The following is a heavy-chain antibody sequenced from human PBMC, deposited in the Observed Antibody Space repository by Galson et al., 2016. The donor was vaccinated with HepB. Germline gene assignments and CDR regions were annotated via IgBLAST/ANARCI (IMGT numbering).Heavy chain of an antibody. CDR2: IRGSGGST. D-gene: IGHD1-26*01. Sequence: SLRLSCAASGFTFSSYDMSWVRQAPGKGLEWVSAIRGSGGSTYYADSVKGRFTISRDNSKNTLYLQMSSLRPEDTAVYSCAKEVGTVHPSNWFDPWGQGTLVTVSS. CDR3: AKEVGTVHPSNWFDP. CDR1: GFTFSSYD. J-gene: IGHJ5*02. V-gene: IGHV3-23*01.